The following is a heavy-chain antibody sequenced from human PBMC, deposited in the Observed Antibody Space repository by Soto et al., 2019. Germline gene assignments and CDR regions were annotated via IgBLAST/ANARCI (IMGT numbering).Heavy chain of an antibody. CDR2: RIPLFGTT. V-gene: IGHV1-69*06. J-gene: IGHJ4*02. CDR3: ARGPNWGSRFDS. Sequence: QVQLVQSGAEVKKPGSSVKVSCEASGGTFSGHAISWVRQAPGQGPEWMGGRIPLFGTTQHAQNFQDRLTITADKSTSTASMELTSLRFEDTAIYYCARGPNWGSRFDSWGQGTLVTVSS. D-gene: IGHD7-27*01. CDR1: GGTFSGHA.